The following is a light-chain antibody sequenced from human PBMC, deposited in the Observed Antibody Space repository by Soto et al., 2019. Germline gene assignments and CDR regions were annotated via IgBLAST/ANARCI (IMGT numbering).Light chain of an antibody. CDR3: QHYGSSPWT. V-gene: IGKV3-20*01. CDR1: QSVTSNY. Sequence: EMVLTQSPGTLSLSPGERATLSCRASQSVTSNYLAWYQQKPGQAPRLLVNGASSRATGIPDRFSGSGSGTDFTLTISRLEPEDFAVYYCQHYGSSPWTFGQGTKVEIK. CDR2: GAS. J-gene: IGKJ1*01.